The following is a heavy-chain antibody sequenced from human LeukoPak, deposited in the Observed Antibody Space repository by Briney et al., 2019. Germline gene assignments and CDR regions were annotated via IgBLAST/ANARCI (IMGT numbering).Heavy chain of an antibody. CDR3: ARAIRGYQPLLPFDY. CDR2: IYPGDSDT. D-gene: IGHD2-2*01. CDR1: GYSFTSYW. J-gene: IGHJ4*02. Sequence: GESLKISCKGSGYSFTSYWMGWVRQMPGKGLEWMGIIYPGDSDTRYSPSFQGQVTVSADKSISTAYLQWSSLKASDTAMYYCARAIRGYQPLLPFDYWGQGTLVTVSS. V-gene: IGHV5-51*01.